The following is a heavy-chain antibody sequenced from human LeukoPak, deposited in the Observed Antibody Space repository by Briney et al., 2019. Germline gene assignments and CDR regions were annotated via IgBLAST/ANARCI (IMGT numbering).Heavy chain of an antibody. CDR3: ASSKIAAAGVDNYYYYMAV. D-gene: IGHD6-13*01. V-gene: IGHV4-59*01. CDR2: IYYSGST. CDR1: GGSISSYY. Sequence: SETLSLTCTVSGGSISSYYWSWIRHPPGKGLEWIGYIYYSGSTNYNPSLKSRVTISVDTSKNQFSLKLSSVTAADTAVYYCASSKIAAAGVDNYYYYMAVWGKGTTVTISS. J-gene: IGHJ6*03.